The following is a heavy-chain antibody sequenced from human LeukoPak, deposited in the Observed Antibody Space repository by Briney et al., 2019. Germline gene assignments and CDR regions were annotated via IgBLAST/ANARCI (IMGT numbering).Heavy chain of an antibody. CDR1: GFSLTTSGVG. D-gene: IGHD6-19*01. CDR3: AHSTKSVAGLYYFDY. J-gene: IGHJ4*02. CDR2: IYWDDDK. V-gene: IGHV2-5*02. Sequence: SGPTLVNPTQTLTLTCTLSGFSLTTSGVGVGWIRQPPGKALEWLALIYWDDDKRYSPSLKSRLTITKDTSKNQVVLTMTNMDPVDTGTYYCAHSTKSVAGLYYFDYWGQGTLVTVSS.